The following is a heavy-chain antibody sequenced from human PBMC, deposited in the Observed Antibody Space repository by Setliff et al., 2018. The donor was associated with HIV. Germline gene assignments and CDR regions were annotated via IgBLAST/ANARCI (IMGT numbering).Heavy chain of an antibody. CDR1: GGIISRYA. J-gene: IGHJ4*02. V-gene: IGHV1-69*06. CDR2: IIPMYDTP. CDR3: ARARGTGWEQCLYY. Sequence: SVKVSCKHSGGIISRYAITWVRQAPGQGLEWVGGIIPMYDTPTYAQKLQGRVTITADRSTNTAYMELRGLRSEDTAVYYCARARGTGWEQCLYYWGQGTLVTV. D-gene: IGHD6-19*01.